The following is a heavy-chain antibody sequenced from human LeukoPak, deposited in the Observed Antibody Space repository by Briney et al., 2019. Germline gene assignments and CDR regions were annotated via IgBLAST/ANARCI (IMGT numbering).Heavy chain of an antibody. V-gene: IGHV3-74*01. Sequence: QPGGSLRLSCAASGFTFSSHWMHWVRQAPGKGLVWVSRVNSDGSSTSYAASVEGRFTISRDNAKNTLYLQMNSLRDEDTAVYYCARDSRSSGLTVDYWGQGALVTVSS. CDR3: ARDSRSSGLTVDY. J-gene: IGHJ4*02. D-gene: IGHD6-19*01. CDR2: VNSDGSST. CDR1: GFTFSSHW.